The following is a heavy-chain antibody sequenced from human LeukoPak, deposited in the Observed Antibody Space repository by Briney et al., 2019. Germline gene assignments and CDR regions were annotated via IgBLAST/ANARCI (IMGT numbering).Heavy chain of an antibody. D-gene: IGHD6-19*01. CDR1: GFTFSNAW. V-gene: IGHV3-15*07. CDR2: IKSKTDGGTT. CDR3: TTQPQWLVHSFFDY. Sequence: PGGSLRLSCEASGFTFSNAWMNWVRQAPGKGLEWVGRIKSKTDGGTTDYAAPVKGRFTISRDDSKNTLYLQMNSLKTEDTAVYYCTTQPQWLVHSFFDYWGQGTLVTVSS. J-gene: IGHJ4*02.